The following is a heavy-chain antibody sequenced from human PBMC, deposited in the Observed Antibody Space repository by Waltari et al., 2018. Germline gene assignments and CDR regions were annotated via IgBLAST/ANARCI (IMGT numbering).Heavy chain of an antibody. V-gene: IGHV1-2*02. D-gene: IGHD3-10*01. CDR3: ARDGPGAGNDDFDY. CDR2: FSPNNGDN. J-gene: IGHJ4*02. Sequence: QVQLAQSGAEEKKPGASVTVSCKASGYTFTGYYIHWVRQPPGQGLEWMGWFSPNNGDNKYAQKFQGRVTMTRDTSINTAYMELSSLTSDDTAVYYCARDGPGAGNDDFDYWGQGTLVSVSS. CDR1: GYTFTGYY.